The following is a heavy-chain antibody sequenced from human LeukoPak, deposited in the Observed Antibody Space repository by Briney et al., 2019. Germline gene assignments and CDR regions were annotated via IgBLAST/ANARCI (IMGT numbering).Heavy chain of an antibody. Sequence: SETLSLTCAVYGGSFSGYYWSWIRQPPGKGVEWIGEINHSGSTNYNPSLKSRVTISVDTSKNQFSLKLSSVTAADTAVYYCARLPRIAVAGTLVDYWGQGTLVTVSS. CDR1: GGSFSGYY. J-gene: IGHJ4*02. CDR2: INHSGST. D-gene: IGHD6-19*01. V-gene: IGHV4-34*01. CDR3: ARLPRIAVAGTLVDY.